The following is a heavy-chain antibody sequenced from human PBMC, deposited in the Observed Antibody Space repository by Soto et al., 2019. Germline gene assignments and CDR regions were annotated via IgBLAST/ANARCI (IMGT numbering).Heavy chain of an antibody. J-gene: IGHJ4*02. Sequence: EVQLLESGGGLVQPGGSLRLSCAASGFTFSSYAMSWVRQAPGKGLEWVSAISGSGGSTYYADSVKGRFTISRDNSKNTLYLQMNSLRAEDTAVYYCAKDLRITIIVVVIPDFDYWGQGTLVTVSS. CDR2: ISGSGGST. CDR1: GFTFSSYA. D-gene: IGHD3-22*01. V-gene: IGHV3-23*01. CDR3: AKDLRITIIVVVIPDFDY.